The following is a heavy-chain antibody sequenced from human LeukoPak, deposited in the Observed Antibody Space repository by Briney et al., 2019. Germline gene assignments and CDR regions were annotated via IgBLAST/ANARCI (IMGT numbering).Heavy chain of an antibody. V-gene: IGHV3-21*01. J-gene: IGHJ3*02. Sequence: GGSLRLSCAASGFTFSSYSMNWVRQAPGKGLEWVSSIGRSSSSVYHADSVKGRFSTSRDNAKRSLYLEKNSLRVEYTAVYYCAREAQQAFDIWGQGTMVTVSS. CDR1: GFTFSSYS. CDR3: AREAQQAFDI. D-gene: IGHD6-13*01. CDR2: IGRSSSSV.